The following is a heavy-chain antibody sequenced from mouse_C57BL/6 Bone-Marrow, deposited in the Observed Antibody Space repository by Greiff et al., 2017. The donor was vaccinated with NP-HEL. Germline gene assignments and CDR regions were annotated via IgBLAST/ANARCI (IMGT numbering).Heavy chain of an antibody. J-gene: IGHJ2*01. CDR1: GFTFSSYG. V-gene: IGHV5-6*01. Sequence: EVQVVESGGDLVKPGGSLKLSCAASGFTFSSYGMSWVRQTPDKSLEWVATISSGGSYTYYPDSVKGRFTISRDNAKNTLYLQMSSLKSEDTAMYYCARRGMVTNYFDYWGQGTTLTVSS. CDR3: ARRGMVTNYFDY. D-gene: IGHD2-2*01. CDR2: ISSGGSYT.